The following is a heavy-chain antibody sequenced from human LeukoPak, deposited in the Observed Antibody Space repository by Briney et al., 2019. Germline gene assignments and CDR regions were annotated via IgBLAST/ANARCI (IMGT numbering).Heavy chain of an antibody. Sequence: SETLSLTCTVSGGSISSSSYYWGWIRQPPGKGLEWIGSIYYVGNTDYNPSLKSRVTISVDTSRDQFSLKLSSVTAADTAVYYCARSYSNFGTFDYWGQGTLVTVSS. CDR3: ARSYSNFGTFDY. CDR1: GGSISSSSYY. D-gene: IGHD4-11*01. J-gene: IGHJ4*02. CDR2: IYYVGNT. V-gene: IGHV4-39*01.